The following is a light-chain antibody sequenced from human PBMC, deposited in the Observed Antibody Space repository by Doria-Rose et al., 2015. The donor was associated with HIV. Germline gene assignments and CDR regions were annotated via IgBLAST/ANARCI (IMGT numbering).Light chain of an antibody. CDR2: GNS. V-gene: IGLV1-40*02. CDR3: QSYDSRLSVYV. J-gene: IGLJ1*01. CDR1: SSNIGAGFD. Sequence: QSVLTQPPSVSGAPGQRVAISSTGSSSNIGAGFDVNWYQQLPGTAPKLLIHGNSNLPSGVPDRFSGSKSGTSDSLAISGLRAEDEADYYCQSYDSRLSVYVFGTGTKVTVL.